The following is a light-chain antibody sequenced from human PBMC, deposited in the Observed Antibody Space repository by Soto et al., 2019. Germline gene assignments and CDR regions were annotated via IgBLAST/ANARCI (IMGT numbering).Light chain of an antibody. Sequence: DIVMTQSPDSLAVSLGERATVNCKSSQSVLHSSNNENSLAWYQQKAGQRPKLLIYRASTRESGVPDRISGSGSGTDFTLTISSLQAEDVAVYYCQQYYTAIAFGQGTRLENK. V-gene: IGKV4-1*01. J-gene: IGKJ5*01. CDR1: QSVLHSSNNENS. CDR3: QQYYTAIA. CDR2: RAS.